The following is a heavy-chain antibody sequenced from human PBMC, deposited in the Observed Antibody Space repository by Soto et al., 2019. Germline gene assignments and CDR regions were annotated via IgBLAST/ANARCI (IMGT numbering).Heavy chain of an antibody. V-gene: IGHV1-8*01. CDR3: ATWTELGGY. CDR2: MNPDRGNT. D-gene: IGHD7-27*01. Sequence: QVQLVQSGAEVKKPGASVKVSCKASGYSFTSYEINWVRQATGQGLEWLGWMNPDRGNTGYGEKFQGRMTMTRNTAISTAYMELSSLRYEDTALYYCATWTELGGYCGQGTLVTVSS. J-gene: IGHJ4*02. CDR1: GYSFTSYE.